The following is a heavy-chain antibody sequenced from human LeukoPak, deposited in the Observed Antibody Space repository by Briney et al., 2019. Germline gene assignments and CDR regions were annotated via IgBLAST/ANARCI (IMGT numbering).Heavy chain of an antibody. V-gene: IGHV3-30*04. D-gene: IGHD3-22*01. CDR3: AKAEYYYDSSGYYLGYFDY. CDR2: ISYDGSNK. CDR1: GFTFSSYA. Sequence: GGSLRLSCAASGFTFSSYAMHWVRQAPGKGLEWVAVISYDGSNKYYADSVKGRFTISRDNSKNTLYLQMNSLRAEDTAVYYCAKAEYYYDSSGYYLGYFDYWGQGTLVTVSS. J-gene: IGHJ4*02.